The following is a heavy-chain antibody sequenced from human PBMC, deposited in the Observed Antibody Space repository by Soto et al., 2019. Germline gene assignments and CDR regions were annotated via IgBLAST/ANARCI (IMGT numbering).Heavy chain of an antibody. CDR2: IIPIFGTA. J-gene: IGHJ6*02. CDR1: GGTFSSNA. Sequence: QVQLVQSGAEVKKPGSSVKVSCKASGGTFSSNAISWVRQAPGQGLEWMGGIIPIFGTANYAQKFQGRVTXTXEXSTXTAYMELSSLRSEDTAVYYCARHPGGRGYYYGMDVWGQGTTVTVSS. D-gene: IGHD2-15*01. V-gene: IGHV1-69*05. CDR3: ARHPGGRGYYYGMDV.